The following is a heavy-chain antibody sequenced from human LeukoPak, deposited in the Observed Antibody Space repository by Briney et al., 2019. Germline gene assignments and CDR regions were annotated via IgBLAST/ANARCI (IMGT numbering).Heavy chain of an antibody. V-gene: IGHV1-69*13. J-gene: IGHJ4*02. CDR3: ARAKPTYRQLDIPPPFDY. D-gene: IGHD6-6*01. CDR1: GGTFSSYA. Sequence: GASVKASCKASGGTFSSYAISWVRQAPGQGLEWMGGIIPIFGTANYAQKFQGRVTITADESTSTAYMELSSLRSEDTAVYHCARAKPTYRQLDIPPPFDYWGQGTLVTVSS. CDR2: IIPIFGTA.